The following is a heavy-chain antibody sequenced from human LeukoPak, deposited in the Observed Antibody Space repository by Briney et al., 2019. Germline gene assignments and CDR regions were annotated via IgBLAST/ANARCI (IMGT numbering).Heavy chain of an antibody. J-gene: IGHJ4*02. CDR1: GYTFINYG. CDR3: AREGAGSGWPDY. V-gene: IGHV1-18*01. CDR2: INGYNGNT. Sequence: ASVKVSCKASGYTFINYGISWVRQAPGQGLEWRGWINGYNGNTNYAQKLQGGVSITTDTSTNTAYMELRSLRSDETADYYWAREGAGSGWPDYWGQGTLVTVSS. D-gene: IGHD6-19*01.